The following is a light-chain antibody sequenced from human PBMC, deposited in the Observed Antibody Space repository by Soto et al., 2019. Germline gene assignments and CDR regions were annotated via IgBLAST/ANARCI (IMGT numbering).Light chain of an antibody. CDR3: QQYDNLPLT. CDR2: DAS. CDR1: QNIRNL. V-gene: IGKV1-5*01. J-gene: IGKJ4*01. Sequence: DIQMSQSPSTLSASVGDSVTITCRASQNIRNLLAWYQQKPGKAPNPLIYDASSLKSGVPSRFSGSGSGTDFTFTISSLQPEDIGTYHCQQYDNLPLTFGGGTKVDIK.